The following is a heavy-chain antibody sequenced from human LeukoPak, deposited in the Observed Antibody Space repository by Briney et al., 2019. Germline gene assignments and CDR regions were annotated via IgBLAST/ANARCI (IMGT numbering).Heavy chain of an antibody. D-gene: IGHD3-16*01. Sequence: GESLKISCKGSGYSFTSYWIGRVRQMPGKGLEWMGIIYPGDSDTRYSPSFQGQVTISADKSISTAYLQWSSLKASDTAMYYCARRGGAGLAYYYYGMDVWGQGTTVTVSS. V-gene: IGHV5-51*01. CDR2: IYPGDSDT. CDR1: GYSFTSYW. J-gene: IGHJ6*02. CDR3: ARRGGAGLAYYYYGMDV.